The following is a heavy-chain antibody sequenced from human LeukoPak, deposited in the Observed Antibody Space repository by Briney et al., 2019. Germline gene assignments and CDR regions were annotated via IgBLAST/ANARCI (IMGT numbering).Heavy chain of an antibody. Sequence: GGSLRLSCTASGFTFSTYAMMWVRQIPGKGLEWVSAITAGSGSAPYADSVKGRFTISRDDSKHTLFLQMNSLRAEDTAVYYCARDPNGDYIGAFDVWGPGTMVTVSS. CDR2: ITAGSGSA. D-gene: IGHD4-17*01. CDR1: GFTFSTYA. CDR3: ARDPNGDYIGAFDV. V-gene: IGHV3-23*01. J-gene: IGHJ3*01.